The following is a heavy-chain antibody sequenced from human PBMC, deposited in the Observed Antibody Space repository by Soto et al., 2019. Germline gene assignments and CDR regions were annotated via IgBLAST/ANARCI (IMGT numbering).Heavy chain of an antibody. CDR1: GFTFSTYG. V-gene: IGHV3-30*18. D-gene: IGHD3-10*01. Sequence: QVQLVESGGGVVQPGRSLRLSCAASGFTFSTYGMHWVRQAPGKGLEWVGVITYDGSNKFYADSVKGRFTISRENSKNTLYLQMNSLRVEDAAVYYWAKDWRESLPGDAFDIWGQGTMVTVSS. CDR2: ITYDGSNK. CDR3: AKDWRESLPGDAFDI. J-gene: IGHJ3*02.